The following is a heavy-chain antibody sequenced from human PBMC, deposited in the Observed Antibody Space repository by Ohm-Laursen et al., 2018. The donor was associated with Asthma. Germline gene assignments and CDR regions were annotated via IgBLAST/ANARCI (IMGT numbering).Heavy chain of an antibody. CDR1: GFTFTTFW. D-gene: IGHD3-10*01. J-gene: IGHJ4*02. Sequence: SLRLSCTASGFTFTTFWLSWVRQTPEKGLEWVANIREDGNRKGYVDSVRGRFTTSRDNARNSVYLQMNSLRAEDTAVYYCARDLGSFDYWGQGTLVTVSS. V-gene: IGHV3-7*01. CDR3: ARDLGSFDY. CDR2: IREDGNRK.